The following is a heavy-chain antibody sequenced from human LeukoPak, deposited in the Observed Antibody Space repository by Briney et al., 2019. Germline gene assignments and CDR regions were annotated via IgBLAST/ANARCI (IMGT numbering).Heavy chain of an antibody. D-gene: IGHD1-14*01. J-gene: IGHJ2*01. V-gene: IGHV1-69*06. CDR1: GGTFSSYA. CDR2: IIPIFGTA. CDR3: ARDRRTPEWYSDL. Sequence: PAASVKVSCKASGGTFSSYAISWVRQAPGQGLEWMGGIIPIFGTANYAQRFQGRVTITADKSTSTAYMELSSLRSEDTAVYYCARDRRTPEWYSDLWGRGTLVTVSS.